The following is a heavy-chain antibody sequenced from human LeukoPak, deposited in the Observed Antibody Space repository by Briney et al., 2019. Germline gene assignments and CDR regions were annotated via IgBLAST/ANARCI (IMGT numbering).Heavy chain of an antibody. CDR2: IKQDGSEK. J-gene: IGHJ4*02. Sequence: GGSLRLSCAASEFTFSDYWMNWVRQAPGKGLEWVANIKQDGSEKYYADSVKGRFTISRDNAKSSLYLQLNSLRVEDTAVYHCASTQTFDYWGQGTLVTVPS. V-gene: IGHV3-7*05. CDR3: ASTQTFDY. CDR1: EFTFSDYW.